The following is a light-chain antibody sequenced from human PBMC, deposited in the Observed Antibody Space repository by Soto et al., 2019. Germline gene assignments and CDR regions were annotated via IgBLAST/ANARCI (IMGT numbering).Light chain of an antibody. Sequence: QSVLTRPASVSGSPGQSITISCTGTSSDVGGYNYVSWYQHHPGKAPKLMIYDVSNRPSGVSNRFPGSKSGNTASLTISGLQPEDEADYYCSSYTTSNTRQIVFGTGTKVTV. CDR2: DVS. CDR1: SSDVGGYNY. CDR3: SSYTTSNTRQIV. V-gene: IGLV2-14*03. J-gene: IGLJ1*01.